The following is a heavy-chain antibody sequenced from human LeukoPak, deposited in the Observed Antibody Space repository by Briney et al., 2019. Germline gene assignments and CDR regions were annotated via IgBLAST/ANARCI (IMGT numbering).Heavy chain of an antibody. J-gene: IGHJ4*02. V-gene: IGHV3-9*01. CDR2: ISWNSGSI. Sequence: AGGSLRLSCAASGFTFDDYAMHWVRQAPGKGLEWVSGISWNSGSIGYADSVKGRFTISRDNAKNSLYLQMNSLRAEDTAVYYCARVSHSSGYYYSDSWGQGTQVTVSS. D-gene: IGHD3-22*01. CDR1: GFTFDDYA. CDR3: ARVSHSSGYYYSDS.